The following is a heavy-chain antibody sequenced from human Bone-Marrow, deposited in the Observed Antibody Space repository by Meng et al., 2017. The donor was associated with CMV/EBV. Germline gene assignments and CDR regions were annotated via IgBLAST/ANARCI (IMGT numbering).Heavy chain of an antibody. J-gene: IGHJ6*02. CDR2: IKQGGSQK. CDR3: ARDTAMDRTPYYYYYGMDV. V-gene: IGHV3-7*01. CDR1: GFTFGTYW. D-gene: IGHD5-18*01. Sequence: GSLRLSCTASGFTFGTYWMSWVRQAPGKGLEWVANIKQGGSQKYYADSAKGRFTISRDNAKNSLYLQMNSLRVEDTAVYYCARDTAMDRTPYYYYYGMDVWGQGTTVTVSS.